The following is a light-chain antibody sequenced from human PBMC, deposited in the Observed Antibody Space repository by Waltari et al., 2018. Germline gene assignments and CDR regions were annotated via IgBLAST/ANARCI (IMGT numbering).Light chain of an antibody. Sequence: QSVLTQPPSASGAPGQRVTISCSGSRSNLGTNTVNWYQQFPGTATKLLISTNNLRPSGVPDRVSGSKSGTSASLAISGLQSEDEADYYCATWDDRLDGVVFGGGTKLTV. CDR3: ATWDDRLDGVV. CDR1: RSNLGTNT. J-gene: IGLJ3*02. CDR2: TNN. V-gene: IGLV1-44*01.